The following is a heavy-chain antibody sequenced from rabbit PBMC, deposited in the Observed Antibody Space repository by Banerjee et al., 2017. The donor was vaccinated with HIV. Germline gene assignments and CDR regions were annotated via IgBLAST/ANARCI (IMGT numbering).Heavy chain of an antibody. CDR2: IYAGSTGST. Sequence: QEQLEESGGDLVKPGGTLTLTCTASGFSFSSVYRIYWVRQAPGKGLEWIGTIYAGSTGSTYYASWAKGRFTISRTSSTTVTLQMTSLTAADTATYFCARDLAGVIGWNFNLWGQGTLVTVS. D-gene: IGHD4-1*01. CDR1: GFSFSSVYR. J-gene: IGHJ4*01. CDR3: ARDLAGVIGWNFNL. V-gene: IGHV1S45*01.